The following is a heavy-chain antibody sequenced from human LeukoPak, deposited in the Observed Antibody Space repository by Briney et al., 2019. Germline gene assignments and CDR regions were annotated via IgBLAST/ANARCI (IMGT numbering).Heavy chain of an antibody. CDR3: ARVWNYGDFDY. D-gene: IGHD1-7*01. J-gene: IGHJ4*02. CDR1: GFTFSSYS. CDR2: ISSSSSTI. V-gene: IGHV3-48*01. Sequence: VSLRLSCAASGFTFSSYSMNRVRQAPGKGLEWVSYISSSSSTIYYADSVKGRFTISRDNAKNSLYLQMNSLRAEDTAVYYCARVWNYGDFDYWGQGTLVTVSS.